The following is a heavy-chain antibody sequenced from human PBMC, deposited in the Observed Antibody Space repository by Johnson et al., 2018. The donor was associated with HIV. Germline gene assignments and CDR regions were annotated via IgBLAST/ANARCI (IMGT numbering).Heavy chain of an antibody. Sequence: QMLLVESGGGLVKPGGSLRLSCAPSGFTFSDYYMSWMRQAPGQGLEWVSYISSSGSNIYKADSVKGRFTISRDNAKNSLYLQMNSRKTEDTAVYYCAREGPVTTGVDAFDIWGQGTMVTVSS. CDR2: ISSSGSNI. J-gene: IGHJ3*02. CDR1: GFTFSDYY. V-gene: IGHV3-11*01. D-gene: IGHD1-14*01. CDR3: AREGPVTTGVDAFDI.